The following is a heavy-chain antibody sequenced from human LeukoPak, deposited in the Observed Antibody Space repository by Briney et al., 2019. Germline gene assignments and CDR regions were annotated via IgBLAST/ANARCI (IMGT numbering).Heavy chain of an antibody. CDR1: GFTFSSYS. CDR2: ISSSSSYI. V-gene: IGHV3-21*04. CDR3: AKEAVEYFDY. J-gene: IGHJ4*02. Sequence: PGGSLRLSCAASGFTFSSYSMNWVRQAPGKGLEWVSSISSSSSYIYYADSVKGRFTISRDNAKNSLYLHMNSLRAEDTAVYYCAKEAVEYFDYWGQGNLFTVSS.